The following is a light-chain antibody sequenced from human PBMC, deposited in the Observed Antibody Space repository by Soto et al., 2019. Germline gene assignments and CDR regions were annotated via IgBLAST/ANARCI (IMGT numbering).Light chain of an antibody. J-gene: IGLJ2*01. V-gene: IGLV6-57*02. CDR2: EGY. Sequence: NFMLTQPHSVSESPGKTITISCTGSSGSIASNYVQWYQQRPGSAPSTVIYEGYLRPSGVPDRFTGSIDRSSNSASLTISGLKTEDEADYYCQSYDTSNHVVFGGGTKLTVL. CDR1: SGSIASNY. CDR3: QSYDTSNHVV.